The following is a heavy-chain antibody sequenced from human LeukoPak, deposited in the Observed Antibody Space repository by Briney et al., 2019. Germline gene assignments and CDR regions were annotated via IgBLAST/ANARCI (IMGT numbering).Heavy chain of an antibody. D-gene: IGHD3-10*01. CDR1: GFTFGSYA. Sequence: GGSLRLSCATSGFTFGSYAMTWVRQAPGKGLEWVSGITGVGGTPYYADSVKGRFTISRDNSKNTLYLQMNSLRGEDTAAYYCAKDAVRGSGRINWFDSWGQGTLVTVSS. CDR3: AKDAVRGSGRINWFDS. J-gene: IGHJ5*01. V-gene: IGHV3-23*01. CDR2: ITGVGGTP.